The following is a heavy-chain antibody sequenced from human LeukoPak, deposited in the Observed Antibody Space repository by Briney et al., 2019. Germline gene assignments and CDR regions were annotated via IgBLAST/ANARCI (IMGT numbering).Heavy chain of an antibody. J-gene: IGHJ4*02. D-gene: IGHD6-13*01. V-gene: IGHV4-59*08. CDR3: ACIAAAGTYFDY. CDR1: GGSISSYY. Sequence: SETLSLTCTVSGGSISSYYWSWIRQPPGKGLEWIGYIYYSGSTNYSPSLKSRVTISVDTSKNQFSLKLSSVTAADTAVYYCACIAAAGTYFDYWGQGTLVTVSS. CDR2: IYYSGST.